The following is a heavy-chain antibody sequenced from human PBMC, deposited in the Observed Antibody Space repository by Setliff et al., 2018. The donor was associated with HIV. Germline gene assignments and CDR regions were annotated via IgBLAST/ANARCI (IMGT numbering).Heavy chain of an antibody. J-gene: IGHJ3*02. CDR1: GYTFSTYG. V-gene: IGHV1-18*01. CDR2: ISAYNGNT. CDR3: ARDRGVYCISSSCYSPVDAFDI. Sequence: GASVKVSCKASGYTFSTYGISWVRQAPGQGLEWMGWISAYNGNTNYAQKLQGRVTVTTDTSTSTAYMELRSLRSDDTAVYYCARDRGVYCISSSCYSPVDAFDIWGQGTMVTVSS. D-gene: IGHD2-2*01.